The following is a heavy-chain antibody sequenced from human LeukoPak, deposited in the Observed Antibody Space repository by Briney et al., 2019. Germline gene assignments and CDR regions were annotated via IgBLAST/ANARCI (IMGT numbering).Heavy chain of an antibody. CDR2: ITWNSGNI. J-gene: IGHJ4*02. D-gene: IGHD1-26*01. CDR1: GFTFADYA. V-gene: IGHV3-9*03. CDR3: AKDSGSYRLKYFDY. Sequence: GGSLRLSCAASGFTFADYAMHWVRQAPGKGLEWVSGITWNSGNIGYADSVKGRFTISRDNAKNSLYLQMNSLRAEDMALYYCAKDSGSYRLKYFDYWGQGTLVTVSS.